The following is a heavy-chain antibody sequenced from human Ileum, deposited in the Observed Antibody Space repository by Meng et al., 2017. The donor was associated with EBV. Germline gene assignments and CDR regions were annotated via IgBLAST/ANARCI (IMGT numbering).Heavy chain of an antibody. CDR2: INHSGSS. CDR1: GWSFRGYY. V-gene: IGHV4-34*01. J-gene: IGHJ4*02. CDR3: ARGHDYGDYASDY. D-gene: IGHD4-17*01. Sequence: QVQLQQWGAGLVKPSDTLSLTCAVYGWSFRGYYWSWIRQPPGKGLEWIGEINHSGSSNYNPSLKRRVTISVDTSKNQFSLKLSSVTGADTAVYYCARGHDYGDYASDYRGQGNLVTVSS.